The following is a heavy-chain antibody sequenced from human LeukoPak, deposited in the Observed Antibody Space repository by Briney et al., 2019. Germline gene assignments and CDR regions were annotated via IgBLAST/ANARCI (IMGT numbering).Heavy chain of an antibody. CDR1: GFTFSSYA. D-gene: IGHD1-26*01. CDR3: ARDGSGTNLFDVGWFDS. CDR2: ISNDGSYN. J-gene: IGHJ5*01. V-gene: IGHV3-30*10. Sequence: PGGSLRLSCAASGFTFSSYAMHWVRQAPGKGLEWVAFISNDGSYNYCTDSVKGRFNISRDNPENTLYLQMNSLRPDDTAVYYCARDGSGTNLFDVGWFDSWGQGALVTVSS.